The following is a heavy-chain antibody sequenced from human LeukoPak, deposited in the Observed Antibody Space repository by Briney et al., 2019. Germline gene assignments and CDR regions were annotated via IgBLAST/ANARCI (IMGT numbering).Heavy chain of an antibody. Sequence: PSQTLSLTCAVSGDSISSDGYAWNWIRQPPGKGLEWIGYIYYSGSTYFNPSLKSRVTMSVDTSKNQFSLRLSSVTAADTAVYYCARDNDYYDSSGYPGSFDTWGQGTLVTVSS. CDR2: IYYSGST. V-gene: IGHV4-30-4*07. CDR3: ARDNDYYDSSGYPGSFDT. CDR1: GDSISSDGYA. D-gene: IGHD3-22*01. J-gene: IGHJ4*02.